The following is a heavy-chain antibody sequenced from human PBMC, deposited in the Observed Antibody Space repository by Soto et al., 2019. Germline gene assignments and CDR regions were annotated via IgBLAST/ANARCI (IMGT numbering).Heavy chain of an antibody. J-gene: IGHJ6*02. CDR1: GYTFISYG. V-gene: IGHV1-18*01. Sequence: ASVKVSCKASGYTFISYGLSWVRQAPGQGLEWMGGISPNNGNTKYAQKFQGRVTITADESTSTAYMELSSLRSEDTAVYYCAREQLYYGMDVWGQGTTVTVSS. CDR2: ISPNNGNT. CDR3: AREQLYYGMDV.